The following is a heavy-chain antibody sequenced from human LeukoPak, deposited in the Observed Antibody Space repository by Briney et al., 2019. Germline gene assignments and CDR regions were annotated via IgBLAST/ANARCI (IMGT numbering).Heavy chain of an antibody. Sequence: SETLSLTCTVSGGSTGSSLYHWAWIRQPPGKGLEWIGSIYYSGSTYYNPSLKSRFTISVDTSKNQFSLNLTSVTAADTAVYYCARTVAGTDWLDPWGRGTLVTVSS. D-gene: IGHD6-19*01. CDR2: IYYSGST. CDR3: ARTVAGTDWLDP. V-gene: IGHV4-39*01. J-gene: IGHJ5*02. CDR1: GGSTGSSLYH.